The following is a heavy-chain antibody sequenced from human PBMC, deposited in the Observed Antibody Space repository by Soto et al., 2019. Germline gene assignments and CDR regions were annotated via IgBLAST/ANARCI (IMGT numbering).Heavy chain of an antibody. J-gene: IGHJ6*02. D-gene: IGHD2-2*01. CDR1: GFTFSSYA. Sequence: EVQLLESGGGLVQPGGSLRLSCVASGFTFSSYAMSWVRQAPGKGLEWVSAISGSGGSTYYADSVKGRFTISRDNSKNTLYLQMNSLRAEDTAVYYCAKDADQLLFNYYYYYGMDVWGQGTTVTVSS. CDR2: ISGSGGST. CDR3: AKDADQLLFNYYYYYGMDV. V-gene: IGHV3-23*01.